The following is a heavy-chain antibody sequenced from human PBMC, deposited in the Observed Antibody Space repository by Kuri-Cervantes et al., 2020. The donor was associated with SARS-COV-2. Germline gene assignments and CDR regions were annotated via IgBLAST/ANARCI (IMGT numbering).Heavy chain of an antibody. CDR1: GFTFSCYS. Sequence: GESLKIFCAASGFTFSCYSMNWVRQAPGKGLEWVSSISSSSSYIYYADSVKGRFTISRDNAKNSLYLQMNSLRAEDTASYYCAKAGPHYDFWSGSAIDYWGQGTLVTVSS. CDR3: AKAGPHYDFWSGSAIDY. V-gene: IGHV3-21*04. D-gene: IGHD3-3*01. CDR2: ISSSSSYI. J-gene: IGHJ4*02.